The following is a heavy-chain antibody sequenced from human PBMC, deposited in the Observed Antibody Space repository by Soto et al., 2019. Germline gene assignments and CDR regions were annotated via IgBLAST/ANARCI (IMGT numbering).Heavy chain of an antibody. CDR1: GGSFSGYY. CDR3: ARGAPYYDILTGYLYFDY. D-gene: IGHD3-9*01. CDR2: INHSGST. Sequence: QVQLQQWGAGLLKPSETLSLTCAVYGGSFSGYYWSWIRQPPGKGLEWIGEINHSGSTNYNPSLKSRVNISVDTSKNQFSLKLSSVTAADTAVYYCARGAPYYDILTGYLYFDYWGQGTLVTVSS. J-gene: IGHJ4*02. V-gene: IGHV4-34*01.